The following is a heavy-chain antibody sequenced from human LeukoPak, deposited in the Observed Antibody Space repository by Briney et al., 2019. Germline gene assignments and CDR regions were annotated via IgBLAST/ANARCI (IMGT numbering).Heavy chain of an antibody. J-gene: IGHJ4*02. CDR1: GFTFSTYA. D-gene: IGHD5-12*01. Sequence: GGSLRLSCAASGFTFSTYAMTWVRQAPGKGLEWVSSISGSDYNTYYADSVKGRFTISRDNSKNTLYLQMNSLRAEDTALYYCAREKNDIVTTSYYFDYWGQGTLVTVSS. CDR2: ISGSDYNT. V-gene: IGHV3-23*01. CDR3: AREKNDIVTTSYYFDY.